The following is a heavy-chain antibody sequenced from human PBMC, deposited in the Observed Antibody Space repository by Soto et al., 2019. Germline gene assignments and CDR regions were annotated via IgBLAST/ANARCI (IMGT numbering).Heavy chain of an antibody. Sequence: SLRLSCAASGFPFSSTDMTWVRQAPGKGLDWVSTIDGSGGTTYYADSVKGRFTISRDNSMNTVYLQMNSLRADDTALYYCAKNSGWFNTWGQGALVTVSS. CDR1: GFPFSSTD. V-gene: IGHV3-23*01. CDR3: AKNSGWFNT. J-gene: IGHJ5*02. CDR2: IDGSGGTT. D-gene: IGHD3-10*01.